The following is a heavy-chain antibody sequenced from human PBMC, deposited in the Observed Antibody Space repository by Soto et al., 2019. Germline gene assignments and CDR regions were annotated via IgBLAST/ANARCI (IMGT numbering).Heavy chain of an antibody. CDR3: APGVFQASSSWFDP. J-gene: IGHJ5*02. D-gene: IGHD3-3*01. Sequence: SETLSLTCAVYGGSFSGYYWSWIRQPPGKGLEWIGEINHSGSTNYNPSLKSRVTISVDTSKNQFSLKLSSVTAADTAVYYCAPGVFQASSSWFDPWGQGTLVTVSS. CDR1: GGSFSGYY. V-gene: IGHV4-34*01. CDR2: INHSGST.